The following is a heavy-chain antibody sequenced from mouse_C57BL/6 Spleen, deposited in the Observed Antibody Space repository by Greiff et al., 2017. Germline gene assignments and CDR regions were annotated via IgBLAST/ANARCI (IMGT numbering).Heavy chain of an antibody. V-gene: IGHV3-6*01. J-gene: IGHJ3*01. CDR3: AEGMFYYYGSSPWFAY. CDR2: ISYVGSN. D-gene: IGHD1-1*01. Sequence: EVQLQESGPGLVKPSQSLSLTCSVTGYSITSGYYWNWIRQFPGNKLEWMGYISYVGSNNSNPSLKNRISITRDTSKKQVFLKLNSVTAEDTTTYYCAEGMFYYYGSSPWFAYWGQGALVTVSA. CDR1: GYSITSGYY.